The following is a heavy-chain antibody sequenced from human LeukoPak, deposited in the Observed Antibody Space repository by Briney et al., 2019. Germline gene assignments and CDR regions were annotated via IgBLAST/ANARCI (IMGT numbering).Heavy chain of an antibody. CDR2: IKGDGSET. CDR1: GFTFSDYW. D-gene: IGHD3-22*01. Sequence: GGSLRLSCGASGFTFSDYWMHWVRQVPGKGLVWVSRIKGDGSETNYADSAKGRFTISRDNAKNTLFLRMNSLRVEDTAVYYCVRGQIGVSVIVHWGQGTLVTVSS. CDR3: VRGQIGVSVIVH. V-gene: IGHV3-74*01. J-gene: IGHJ5*02.